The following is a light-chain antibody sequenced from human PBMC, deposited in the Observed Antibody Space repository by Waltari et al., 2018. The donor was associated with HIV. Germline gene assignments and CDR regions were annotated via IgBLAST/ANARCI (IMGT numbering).Light chain of an antibody. CDR2: VAS. Sequence: DIQMTQSPFFVSASVGDAVNITCRASQGIRTWLAWYQQKPGQVPQLLMYVASSFQLGVASRFSGSMSGTNFTLTINDLQPDDSAKYYCQQTYSFPHTFGQGTKLE. CDR3: QQTYSFPHT. J-gene: IGKJ2*01. V-gene: IGKV1-12*01. CDR1: QGIRTW.